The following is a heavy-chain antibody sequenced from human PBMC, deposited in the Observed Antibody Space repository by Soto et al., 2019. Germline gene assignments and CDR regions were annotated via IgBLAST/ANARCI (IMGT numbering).Heavy chain of an antibody. CDR1: GGSISSYY. J-gene: IGHJ1*01. Sequence: SETLSLTCTVSGGSISSYYWSWIRQPPGKGLEWIGYIYYSGSTNYNPSLKSRVTISVDTSKNQFSLKLSSVTAADTAVYYCASGTRTPAEYFQHWGQGTLVTVSS. CDR3: ASGTRTPAEYFQH. V-gene: IGHV4-59*12. CDR2: IYYSGST.